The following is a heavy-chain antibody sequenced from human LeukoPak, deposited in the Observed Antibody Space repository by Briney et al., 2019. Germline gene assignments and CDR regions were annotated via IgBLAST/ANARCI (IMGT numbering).Heavy chain of an antibody. J-gene: IGHJ3*02. CDR3: ARLVRDAFDI. CDR2: ISYDGSNK. CDR1: GFTFSSYA. D-gene: IGHD1-26*01. V-gene: IGHV3-30*04. Sequence: PGGSLRLSCAASGFTFSSYAMHWVRQAPGKGLEWVAVISYDGSNKYYADSVKGRFTISRDNSKNTLYLQMNSLRAEDTAVYYCARLVRDAFDIWGQGTMVTVSS.